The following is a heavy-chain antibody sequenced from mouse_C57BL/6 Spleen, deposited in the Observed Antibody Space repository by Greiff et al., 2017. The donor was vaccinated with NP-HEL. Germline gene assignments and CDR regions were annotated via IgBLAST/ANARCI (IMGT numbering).Heavy chain of an antibody. J-gene: IGHJ4*01. D-gene: IGHD1-3*01. V-gene: IGHV1-47*01. CDR3: AMSSSSYYYAVDY. Sequence: VQLQQSGAELVKPGASVKMSCKASGYTFTTYPIEWMKQNHGKSLEWIGNFHPYNDDTKYNEKFKGKATLTVEKSSSTVYLELSRLTSDDSAVYYCAMSSSSYYYAVDYWGQGTSVTVSS. CDR1: GYTFTTYP. CDR2: FHPYNDDT.